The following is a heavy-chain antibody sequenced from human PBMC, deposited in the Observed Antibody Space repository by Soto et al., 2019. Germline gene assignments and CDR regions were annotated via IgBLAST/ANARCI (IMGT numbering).Heavy chain of an antibody. CDR2: INANSGGT. CDR3: ARGGGWQQLVGVDAFYI. V-gene: IGHV1-2*02. Sequence: GASVKVSCKASGNTFTGYYMHWVRQALGKGLEWMGWINANSGGTNYAQKFQGRVTMTRDTSLSTAYMELSRLRTDDKSVYYCARGGGWQQLVGVDAFYIWGQGTMVTVSS. D-gene: IGHD6-13*01. J-gene: IGHJ3*02. CDR1: GNTFTGYY.